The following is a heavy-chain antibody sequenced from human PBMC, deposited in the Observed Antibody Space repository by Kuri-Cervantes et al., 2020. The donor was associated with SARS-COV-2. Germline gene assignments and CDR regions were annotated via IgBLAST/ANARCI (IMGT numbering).Heavy chain of an antibody. CDR1: GYTFTGYY. CDR3: ASSDRLGEGLRDPLYREGVIQV. Sequence: ASVKVSCKASGYTFTGYYMHWVRQAPGQGLEWMGWINPNSGGTNYAQKFQGRVTMTRDTSISTAHMELSRLRSDDTAVYYCASSDRLGEGLRDPLYREGVIQVWGQGTLVTVSS. J-gene: IGHJ4*02. V-gene: IGHV1-2*02. D-gene: IGHD3-10*01. CDR2: INPNSGGT.